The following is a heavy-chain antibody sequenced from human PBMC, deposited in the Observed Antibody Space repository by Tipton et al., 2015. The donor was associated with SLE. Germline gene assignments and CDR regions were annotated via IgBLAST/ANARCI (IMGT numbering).Heavy chain of an antibody. Sequence: GSLRLSCAASGFNFNEYWMSWVRQAPGKGLEWVANVKQNGSEKYYVDSAKGRFTISRDNAKNSLFLQMNSLRAEDTAVYYCTSGGYDFWSGFTRYWGQGTLVTVSS. D-gene: IGHD3-3*01. J-gene: IGHJ4*02. CDR2: VKQNGSEK. CDR1: GFNFNEYW. V-gene: IGHV3-7*01. CDR3: TSGGYDFWSGFTRY.